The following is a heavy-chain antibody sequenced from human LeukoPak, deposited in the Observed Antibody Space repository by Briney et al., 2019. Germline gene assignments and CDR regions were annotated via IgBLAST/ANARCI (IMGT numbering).Heavy chain of an antibody. CDR2: IYYSGRS. V-gene: IGHV4-59*01. CDR3: AGFSYGDTYNFDY. Sequence: PAETLSLTCTVSGVSISCYYWTWIVQPPGKALKWLGYIYYSGRSNFHPSLKSRVTISGDTSKNQFSLKLSSETDAATAVYYCAGFSYGDTYNFDYWGQGTLVTVSS. D-gene: IGHD4-17*01. J-gene: IGHJ4*02. CDR1: GVSISCYY.